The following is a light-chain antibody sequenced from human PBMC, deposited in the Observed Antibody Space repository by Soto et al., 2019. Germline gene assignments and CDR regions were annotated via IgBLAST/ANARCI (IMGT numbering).Light chain of an antibody. V-gene: IGKV1-9*01. Sequence: DIQLSQSPSCLSASVGDRVTITCRASQGISSYLAWYQQKPGKAPKLLIYAASTLQSGVPSRFSGSGSGTEFTLTISSLQPEDFATYYCQQLNSYSITFGQGTRLEIK. CDR2: AAS. CDR3: QQLNSYSIT. CDR1: QGISSY. J-gene: IGKJ5*01.